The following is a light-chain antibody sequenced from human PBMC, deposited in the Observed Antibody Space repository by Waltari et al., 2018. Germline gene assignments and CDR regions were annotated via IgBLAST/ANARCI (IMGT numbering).Light chain of an antibody. CDR1: SNDIGNSNH. CDR2: EVT. Sequence: QPALTQPASVSGSPGQSITISCTGSSNDIGNSNHVCWYQQHPGKAPRHTMSEVTERPSGVSDRFSGSKSGNTASLTISGLQAEDEADYYCLSYTTRISFVFGGGTKLSVL. CDR3: LSYTTRISFV. V-gene: IGLV2-23*02. J-gene: IGLJ2*01.